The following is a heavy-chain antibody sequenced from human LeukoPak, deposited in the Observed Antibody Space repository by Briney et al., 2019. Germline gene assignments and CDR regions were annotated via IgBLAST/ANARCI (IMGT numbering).Heavy chain of an antibody. V-gene: IGHV1-24*01. D-gene: IGHD3-9*01. CDR3: TTVCYTLLPGYLNQMDV. CDR2: FHPKDADM. J-gene: IGHJ6*04. Sequence: GASVKVSRKVSGYTVTEVAIHWVRQTAEGLEWMGGFHPKDADMIYAQKFQGRVTMTQDTSTDTVYMELSSLRSEDTAIYYCTTVCYTLLPGYLNQMDVWGKGTTVTISS. CDR1: GYTVTEVA.